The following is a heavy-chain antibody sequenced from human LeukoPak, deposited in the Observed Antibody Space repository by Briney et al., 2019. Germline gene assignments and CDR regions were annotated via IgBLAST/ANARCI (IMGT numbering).Heavy chain of an antibody. V-gene: IGHV3-21*01. CDR1: VFTFSSYS. CDR2: ISSSSSYI. CDR3: AREGAAGTLGAFDI. Sequence: GGSLRLSCAASVFTFSSYSMSWVRQAPGKGLEWVSSISSSSSYIYYADSVKGRFTNSRDNAKNSLYLQMNSLRAEDTAVYYCAREGAAGTLGAFDIWGQGTMVTVSS. J-gene: IGHJ3*02. D-gene: IGHD6-13*01.